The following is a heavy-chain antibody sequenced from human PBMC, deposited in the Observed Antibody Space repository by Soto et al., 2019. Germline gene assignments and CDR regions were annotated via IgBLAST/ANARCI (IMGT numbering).Heavy chain of an antibody. CDR1: GGSISSGDYY. V-gene: IGHV4-30-4*01. CDR3: ARAKRITKVRGGDWFDP. Sequence: QVQLQESGPGLVKPSQTLSLTCTVSGGSISSGDYYWSWIRQPPGKGLEWIGYIYYSGSTYYNPSLKSRVTISVDTSKNQFSLKLSSVTAADTAVYYCARAKRITKVRGGDWFDPGGQGTLVTVSS. CDR2: IYYSGST. J-gene: IGHJ5*02. D-gene: IGHD3-10*01.